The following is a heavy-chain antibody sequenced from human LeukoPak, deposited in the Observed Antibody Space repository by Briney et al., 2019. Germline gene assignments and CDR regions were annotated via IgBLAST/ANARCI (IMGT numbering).Heavy chain of an antibody. V-gene: IGHV4-31*03. Sequence: SETLSLTCTVSGGAISSGGYYWSCIRQHPGKGLEWIGYIYYSGSTYYNPSLKSRVTISVDTSKNQFSLKLSSVTAADTAVYYSARESRTHYYYSSGYQYFDYWGQGTLVTVSS. CDR1: GGAISSGGYY. D-gene: IGHD3-22*01. CDR3: ARESRTHYYYSSGYQYFDY. J-gene: IGHJ4*02. CDR2: IYYSGST.